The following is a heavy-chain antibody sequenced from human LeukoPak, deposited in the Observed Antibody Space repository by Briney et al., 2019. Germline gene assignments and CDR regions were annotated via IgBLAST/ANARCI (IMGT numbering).Heavy chain of an antibody. D-gene: IGHD6-19*01. CDR2: INPSGGST. V-gene: IGHV1-46*01. CDR3: ARGIAVAGTLYKFFDY. CDR1: GYTFTNYY. Sequence: ASVKVSCKASGYTFTNYYMHWVRQAPGQGLEWMGIINPSGGSTNYAQKFQGRVTMTRDTSTSTVYMELSSLRSEDTAVYYCARGIAVAGTLYKFFDYWGQGTLVTVSS. J-gene: IGHJ4*02.